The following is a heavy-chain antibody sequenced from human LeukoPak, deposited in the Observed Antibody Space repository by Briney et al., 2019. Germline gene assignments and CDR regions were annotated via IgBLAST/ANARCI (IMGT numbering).Heavy chain of an antibody. CDR1: GYTFTSSD. CDR3: ASGVHVDGSGSYYLDY. D-gene: IGHD3-10*01. CDR2: MNPNSGNT. J-gene: IGHJ4*02. Sequence: ASVKVSCKAPGYTFTSSDINWVRQATGQGLEWMGWMNPNSGNTGYAQKFQGRVTMTRKTSISTAYMELSSLRSEDTAVYYCASGVHVDGSGSYYLDYWGQGTLVTVSS. V-gene: IGHV1-8*01.